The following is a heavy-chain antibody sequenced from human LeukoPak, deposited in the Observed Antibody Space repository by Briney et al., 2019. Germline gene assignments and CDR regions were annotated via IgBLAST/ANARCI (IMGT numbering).Heavy chain of an antibody. CDR1: GFTLSNYW. CDR2: INGDGSRT. CDR3: ARESSWAPDY. D-gene: IGHD1-26*01. J-gene: IGHJ4*02. Sequence: GGSLRLSCAASGFTLSNYWMHWVRQAPGKGLVWVSNINGDGSRTTYADAVKGRFTISRDNAKNTLFLQMNSLRAEDTAVYYCARESSWAPDYWGQGTLLTVSS. V-gene: IGHV3-74*01.